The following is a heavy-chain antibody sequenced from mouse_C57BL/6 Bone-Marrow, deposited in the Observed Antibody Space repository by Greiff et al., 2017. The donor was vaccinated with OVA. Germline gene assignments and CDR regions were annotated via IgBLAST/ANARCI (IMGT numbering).Heavy chain of an antibody. CDR1: GYTFTDYY. V-gene: IGHV1-26*01. D-gene: IGHD1-1*01. CDR2: INPNNGGT. CDR3: ARDNDYYYGSSYPYYYAMDY. J-gene: IGHJ4*01. Sequence: EVQLQQSGPELVKPGASVKISCKASGYTFTDYYMNWVKQSHGKSLEWIGDINPNNGGTSSTQKFKGKATLTVDKSSSTAYMEPRSLTSEDSAVYYCARDNDYYYGSSYPYYYAMDYWGQGTSVTVSS.